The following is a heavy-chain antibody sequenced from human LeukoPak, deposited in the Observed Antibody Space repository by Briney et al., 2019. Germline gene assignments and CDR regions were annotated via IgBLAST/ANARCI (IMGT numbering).Heavy chain of an antibody. Sequence: GGSLRLSCKPSGLTFGDYPMGWVRQAPGKGLEWVAYIRSKTYGATAEYAASVKGRFTISRDDSKNIASLQMNGLKTEDTAVYYCTRGPPFDYWGQGTLVSASS. CDR2: IRSKTYGATA. CDR3: TRGPPFDY. V-gene: IGHV3-49*04. CDR1: GLTFGDYP. J-gene: IGHJ4*02.